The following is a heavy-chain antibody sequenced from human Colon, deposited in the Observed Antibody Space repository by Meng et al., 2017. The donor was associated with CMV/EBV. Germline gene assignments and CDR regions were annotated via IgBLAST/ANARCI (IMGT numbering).Heavy chain of an antibody. CDR2: ISGTNDIT. CDR3: VKLHYDFWSGSYF. Sequence: GGSLRLSCAASGFTFSSYEMNWVRQAPGKGLEWVARISGTNDITYCTESAKGRFTISRDNSKNTLYLQMNSLRAEDTAIYYCVKLHYDFWSGSYFWGQGTLVTVSS. CDR1: GFTFSSYE. D-gene: IGHD3-3*01. J-gene: IGHJ4*02. V-gene: IGHV3-23*01.